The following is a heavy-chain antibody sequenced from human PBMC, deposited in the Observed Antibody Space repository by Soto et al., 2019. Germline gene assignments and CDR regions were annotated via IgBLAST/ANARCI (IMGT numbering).Heavy chain of an antibody. CDR3: ANVPEYNFWSGYRYYFDY. CDR1: GFTFSNHV. V-gene: IGHV3-23*01. CDR2: INGGGGST. Sequence: GGSLRLSCAASGFTFSNHVMNWVRQAPGKGLEWVSAINGGGGSTFYADSVKGRFTTSRDNSKNTLYLQMHSLRADDTAVYYCANVPEYNFWSGYRYYFDYWGQGTLVTVSS. D-gene: IGHD3-3*01. J-gene: IGHJ4*02.